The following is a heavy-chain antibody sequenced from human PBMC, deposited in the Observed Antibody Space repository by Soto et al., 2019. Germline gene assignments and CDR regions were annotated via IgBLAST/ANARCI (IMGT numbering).Heavy chain of an antibody. V-gene: IGHV4-59*01. Sequence: PSETLSLTCTVSGGSISSCYWSWIRQPPGKGLEWIGYIYYSGSTNYNPSLKSRVTISVDTSKNQFALKLSSVAAADTAVDYCARERGDYDILTGYYPESYYGMDVWGQGTTVTVSS. CDR3: ARERGDYDILTGYYPESYYGMDV. CDR1: GGSISSCY. CDR2: IYYSGST. J-gene: IGHJ6*02. D-gene: IGHD3-9*01.